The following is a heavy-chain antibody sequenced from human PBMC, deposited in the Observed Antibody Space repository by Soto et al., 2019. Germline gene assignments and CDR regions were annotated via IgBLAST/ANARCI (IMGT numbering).Heavy chain of an antibody. V-gene: IGHV3-48*01. J-gene: IGHJ4*02. CDR2: ISSSSSTI. CDR3: ARSPPSGYCSGGSCYPPDY. Sequence: PGGSLRLSCAASGFTFSSYSMNCVRPAPGKGLEWVSYISSSSSTIYYADSVKGRFTISRDNAKNSLYLQMNSLRAEDTAVYYCARSPPSGYCSGGSCYPPDYWGQGTLVTVSS. D-gene: IGHD2-15*01. CDR1: GFTFSSYS.